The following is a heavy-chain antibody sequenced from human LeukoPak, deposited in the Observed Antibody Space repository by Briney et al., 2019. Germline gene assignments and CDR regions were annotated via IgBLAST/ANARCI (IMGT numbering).Heavy chain of an antibody. V-gene: IGHV3-23*01. Sequence: GESRRLSCADTGFAFSRYAMYLVGQAAGLRMEWVSAISGSGGSTYYADSVKGRFTISRDNSKNTLYLQMNSLRAEDTAVYYCAKGGHRVVIISAHFHHWGQGTLVTVSS. CDR2: ISGSGGST. CDR1: GFAFSRYA. CDR3: AKGGHRVVIISAHFHH. D-gene: IGHD3-22*01. J-gene: IGHJ1*01.